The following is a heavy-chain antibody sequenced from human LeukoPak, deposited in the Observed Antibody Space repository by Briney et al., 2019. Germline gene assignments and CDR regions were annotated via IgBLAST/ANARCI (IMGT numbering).Heavy chain of an antibody. J-gene: IGHJ6*02. D-gene: IGHD6-13*01. Sequence: GGSLRLSCAASGFTFSSYGMHWVRQAPGKGLEWVAVIWFDGSTKYYADSVKGRFTISRDNSKNTLYLQMNSLRAEDTAVYYCARGQPPSYYDMDVWGQGTTVTVSS. CDR1: GFTFSSYG. V-gene: IGHV3-33*01. CDR2: IWFDGSTK. CDR3: ARGQPPSYYDMDV.